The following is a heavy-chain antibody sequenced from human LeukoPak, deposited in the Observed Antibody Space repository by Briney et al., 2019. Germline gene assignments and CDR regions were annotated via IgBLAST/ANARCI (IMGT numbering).Heavy chain of an antibody. Sequence: GESLKISCKGSGYSFTSYWIGWVRQMPGKGLEWMGIIYPGDSDTRYSPSFQGQVTISADKSISTAYLQWSSLKASDTAMYYCARAIVGATPVDWFDPWGQGTLVTVSS. CDR2: IYPGDSDT. V-gene: IGHV5-51*01. CDR1: GYSFTSYW. J-gene: IGHJ5*02. D-gene: IGHD1-26*01. CDR3: ARAIVGATPVDWFDP.